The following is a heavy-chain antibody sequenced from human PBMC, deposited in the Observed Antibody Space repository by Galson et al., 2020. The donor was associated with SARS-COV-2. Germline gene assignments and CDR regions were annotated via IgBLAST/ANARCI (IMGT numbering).Heavy chain of an antibody. V-gene: IGHV3-74*01. D-gene: IGHD6-19*01. Sequence: TGGSLRLSCAASGFTFSSCGMHWVRQAPGKGLVWVSSSNSDGSSTSYADSVKGRFTISRDNAKNTLYLQMNSLRAEDTAVYYCARVGTRSGWKYYFDYWGQGTLVTVSS. CDR1: GFTFSSCG. CDR2: SNSDGSST. CDR3: ARVGTRSGWKYYFDY. J-gene: IGHJ4*02.